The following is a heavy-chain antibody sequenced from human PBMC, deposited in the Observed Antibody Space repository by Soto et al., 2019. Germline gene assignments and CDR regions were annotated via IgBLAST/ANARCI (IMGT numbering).Heavy chain of an antibody. J-gene: IGHJ4*02. V-gene: IGHV3-30-3*01. Sequence: QVQLVESGGGVVQPGRSLRLSCAASGFTFSSYAMHWVRQAPGKGLEWVTVISYDGINKYYADSVKGRFTISRDNSKNTLYLQMNSLGAEDTAVYYCARDRHRASFDYWGQGTLVTVSS. CDR3: ARDRHRASFDY. CDR2: ISYDGINK. CDR1: GFTFSSYA.